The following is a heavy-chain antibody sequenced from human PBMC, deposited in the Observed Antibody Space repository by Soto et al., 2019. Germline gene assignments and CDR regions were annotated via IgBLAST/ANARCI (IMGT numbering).Heavy chain of an antibody. CDR1: GFTFSSYG. Sequence: QVQLVESGGGVVQPGRSLRPSCAPSGFTFSSYGMHWVRQAPGTGLEWVAVISYDGSNKYYADSVKGRFTISRDNSKHSLYLQMNSLRAEDTAVYYCANGGRYGSVFEYWGQGTLVSVSS. CDR3: ANGGRYGSVFEY. J-gene: IGHJ4*02. D-gene: IGHD3-10*01. CDR2: ISYDGSNK. V-gene: IGHV3-30*18.